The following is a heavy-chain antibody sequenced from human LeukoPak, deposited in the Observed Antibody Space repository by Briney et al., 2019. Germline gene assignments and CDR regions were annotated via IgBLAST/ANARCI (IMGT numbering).Heavy chain of an antibody. CDR1: GFTFSSYS. D-gene: IGHD6-13*01. CDR2: ISSSSSYI. CDR3: ARARGSSSWYSDFDY. J-gene: IGHJ4*02. V-gene: IGHV3-21*04. Sequence: PGGSLRLSCAASGFTFSSYSMNWVRQAPGKGLEWVSSISSSSSYIYYADSVKGRFTISRDNAKNSLYLQMNSLRAEDTAVYYCARARGSSSWYSDFDYWGQGTLVTVSS.